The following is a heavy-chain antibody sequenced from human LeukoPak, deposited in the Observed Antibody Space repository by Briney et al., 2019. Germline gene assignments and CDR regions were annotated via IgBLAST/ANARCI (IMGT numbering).Heavy chain of an antibody. CDR1: GGSISSGGYY. CDR3: TAYFYDSSGHLDY. D-gene: IGHD3-22*01. J-gene: IGHJ4*02. Sequence: SQTLSLTCTVSGGSISSGGYYWSWIRQHPGKGLEWIGYIYYSGSTYYNPSLKSRVTISVDTSKNQFSLKLSSVTAADTAVYYCTAYFYDSSGHLDYWGQGTLVTVSS. V-gene: IGHV4-31*03. CDR2: IYYSGST.